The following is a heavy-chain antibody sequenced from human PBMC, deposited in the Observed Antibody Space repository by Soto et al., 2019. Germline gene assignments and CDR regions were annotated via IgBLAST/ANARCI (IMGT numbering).Heavy chain of an antibody. Sequence: PSETLSLTCAVYGGSFSGYYWSWIRQPPGKGLEWIGEINHSGSTNYNPSLKSRVTISVDTSKNQFSLKLSSVTAADTAVYYCATLTTVIMTGDYWGQGTLVTVSS. CDR2: INHSGST. V-gene: IGHV4-34*01. J-gene: IGHJ4*02. D-gene: IGHD4-17*01. CDR1: GGSFSGYY. CDR3: ATLTTVIMTGDY.